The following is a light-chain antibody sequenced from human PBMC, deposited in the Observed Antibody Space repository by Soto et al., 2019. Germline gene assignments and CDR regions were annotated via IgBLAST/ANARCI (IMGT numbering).Light chain of an antibody. V-gene: IGLV2-18*01. Sequence: QSALTQPPSVSGSPGQSVTISCTGSSSDIFKYNHISWYQQPPGTAPKLVLFEVGDRPSGVPDRFSGSKSGTSATLDITGLQPADEADYYCATWDLTLSAGVLFGGGTKLTVL. J-gene: IGLJ2*01. CDR2: EVG. CDR1: SSDIFKYNH. CDR3: ATWDLTLSAGVL.